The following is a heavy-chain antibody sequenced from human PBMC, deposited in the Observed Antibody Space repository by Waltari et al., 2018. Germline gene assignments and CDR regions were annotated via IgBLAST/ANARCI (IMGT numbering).Heavy chain of an antibody. CDR1: GGSFSGYY. CDR3: ARGFWSGRPFYYYYYYGMDV. CDR2: INHSGST. Sequence: QVQLQQWGAGLLKPSETLSLTCAVYGGSFSGYYWSWIRQPPGKGLEWIGEINHSGSTNYNPSLKSRVTISVDTSKNQFSLKLSSVTAADTAVYYCARGFWSGRPFYYYYYYGMDVWGQGTTVTVSS. D-gene: IGHD3-3*01. V-gene: IGHV4-34*01. J-gene: IGHJ6*02.